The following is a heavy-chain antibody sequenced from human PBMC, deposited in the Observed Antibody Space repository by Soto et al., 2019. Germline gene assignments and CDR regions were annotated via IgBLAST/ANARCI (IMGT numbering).Heavy chain of an antibody. CDR3: ASHRDPGTTETNRYFAY. CDR1: GGSISSYY. V-gene: IGHV4-59*12. Sequence: SETLSLTCTVSGGSISSYYWSWIRQPPGKGLEWIGYIYYSGSSNYNPSLKSRVTISVDTSKNQFSLKLSSVTAADTAVYYCASHRDPGTTETNRYFAYWGQGTLVTVSS. D-gene: IGHD4-17*01. CDR2: IYYSGSS. J-gene: IGHJ4*02.